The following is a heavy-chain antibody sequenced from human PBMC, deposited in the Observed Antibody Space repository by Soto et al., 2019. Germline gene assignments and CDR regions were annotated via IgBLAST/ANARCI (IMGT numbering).Heavy chain of an antibody. CDR3: ATGGYSYGWGY. CDR2: INSAGSAS. Sequence: EVQLVESGGGLVQPGGSLRLSCVGSGFTFSSYWMHWVRQVPGKGPVWVSRINSAGSASSYVDFVKGRFTVSRDNAKNTRYLEMNSLSAEDTAVYYCATGGYSYGWGYWGQGTLVTVSS. V-gene: IGHV3-74*01. J-gene: IGHJ4*02. D-gene: IGHD5-18*01. CDR1: GFTFSSYW.